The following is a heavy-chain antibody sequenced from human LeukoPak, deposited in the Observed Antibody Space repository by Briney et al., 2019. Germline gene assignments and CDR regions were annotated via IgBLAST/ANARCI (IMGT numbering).Heavy chain of an antibody. J-gene: IGHJ5*02. Sequence: SETLSLTCTVSGGSITSGSYYWSWIRQHPGKGLEWIGYISYSGSTYYNPSLKSRVTISVDTSKNQFSLKLSSVTAADTAVYYCAREGKSWFGESSNWFDPWGQGTLVTVSS. CDR1: GGSITSGSYY. V-gene: IGHV4-31*03. D-gene: IGHD3-10*01. CDR2: ISYSGST. CDR3: AREGKSWFGESSNWFDP.